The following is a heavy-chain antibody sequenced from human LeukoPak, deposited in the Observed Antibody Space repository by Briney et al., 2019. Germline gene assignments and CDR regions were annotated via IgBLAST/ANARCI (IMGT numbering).Heavy chain of an antibody. V-gene: IGHV3-11*01. D-gene: IGHD1-7*01. CDR3: ARDHRGTSAGITGTTFSD. CDR2: ISSSGSTI. J-gene: IGHJ4*02. Sequence: GGSLRLSCAASGFTFSDYYMSWIRQAPGKGLEWVSYISSSGSTIYYADSVKGRFTISRDNAKNSLYLQMNSLRAEDTAAYYCARDHRGTSAGITGTTFSDWGQGTLVTVSS. CDR1: GFTFSDYY.